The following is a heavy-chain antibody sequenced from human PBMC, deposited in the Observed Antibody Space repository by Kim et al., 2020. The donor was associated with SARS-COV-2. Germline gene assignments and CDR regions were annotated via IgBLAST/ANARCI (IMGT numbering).Heavy chain of an antibody. CDR1: GGSIGSNNYY. V-gene: IGHV4-39*02. CDR3: ARPVRGARHDAFDI. D-gene: IGHD3-10*02. J-gene: IGHJ3*02. Sequence: SENLSLTCTVSGGSIGSNNYYWGWIRQPPGKTLEWIGSVHDSGVTDYSPSLKSRVTISLDTPNNHFSLKLTSVTAADTAVYYCARPVRGARHDAFDIWGQGTVVTVSS. CDR2: VHDSGVT.